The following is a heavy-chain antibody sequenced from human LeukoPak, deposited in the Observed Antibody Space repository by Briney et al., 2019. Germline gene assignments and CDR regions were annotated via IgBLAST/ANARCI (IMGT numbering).Heavy chain of an antibody. V-gene: IGHV1-69*05. CDR3: ASLRPARYSSSWFDYGMDV. CDR1: GGTFSSYA. CDR2: IIPIFGTA. D-gene: IGHD6-13*01. Sequence: GASVKVSCKASGGTFSSYAISWVRQAPGQGLEWMGGIIPIFGTANYAQKFQGRVTITTDESTSTAYMELSSLRSEDTAVYYCASLRPARYSSSWFDYGMDVWGQGTTVTVSS. J-gene: IGHJ6*02.